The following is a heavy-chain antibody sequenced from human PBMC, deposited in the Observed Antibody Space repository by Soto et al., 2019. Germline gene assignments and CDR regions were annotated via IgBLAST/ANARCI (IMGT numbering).Heavy chain of an antibody. CDR1: GFTFGTYA. J-gene: IGHJ4*02. Sequence: EVQLLESGGGLVQRGGSLTLSCAASGFTFGTYAMTWVRQAPGKGLEWVSTISDSDGSTYYADSVKGRFTISRDNSKNTVYLQMNSLRAEDTAVYYCAKEVEGGWYYFDYWGQGTLVTVSS. CDR3: AKEVEGGWYYFDY. V-gene: IGHV3-23*01. CDR2: ISDSDGST. D-gene: IGHD2-15*01.